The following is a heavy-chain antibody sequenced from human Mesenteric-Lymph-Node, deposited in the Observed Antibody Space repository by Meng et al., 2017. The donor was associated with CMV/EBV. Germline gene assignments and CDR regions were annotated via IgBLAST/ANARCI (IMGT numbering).Heavy chain of an antibody. CDR1: GGSISSYY. CDR2: IYYRGST. CDR3: ARVTYDSSGYYLEFDY. Sequence: SETLSLTCTVSGGSISSYYWSWIRQPPGKGLEWIGYIYYRGSTNYNPSLKSRVTISVDTSKNQLSLKPSSVTAADTAVYYCARVTYDSSGYYLEFDYWGQGTMVTVSS. J-gene: IGHJ4*02. V-gene: IGHV4-59*01. D-gene: IGHD3-22*01.